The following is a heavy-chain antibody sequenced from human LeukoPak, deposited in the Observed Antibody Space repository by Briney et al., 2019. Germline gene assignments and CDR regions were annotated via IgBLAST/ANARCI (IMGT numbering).Heavy chain of an antibody. Sequence: ASVKVSCKASGYTFTGYYMHWVRQAPGQGLEWMGWINPNSGGTNYAQKFQGRVTMTRDTSISTAYMELSRLRSDDTAVYYCARGSPGDSSGYYGTGFDYWGQGTLVTVSS. CDR1: GYTFTGYY. D-gene: IGHD3-22*01. J-gene: IGHJ4*02. CDR2: INPNSGGT. V-gene: IGHV1-2*02. CDR3: ARGSPGDSSGYYGTGFDY.